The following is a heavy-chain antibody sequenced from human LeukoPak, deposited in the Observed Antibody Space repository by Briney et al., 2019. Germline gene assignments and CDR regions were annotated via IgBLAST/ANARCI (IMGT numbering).Heavy chain of an antibody. CDR3: ARVPWNYYGSGSYRDAFDI. CDR1: GGSISSSSYY. D-gene: IGHD3-10*01. CDR2: IYYSGST. Sequence: PSETLSLTCTVSGGSISSSSYYWGWIRQPPGKGLEWIGSIYYSGSTYYNPSLKSRVTISVDTSKNQFSLKLSSVTAADTAVYYCARVPWNYYGSGSYRDAFDIWGQGTMVTVSS. J-gene: IGHJ3*02. V-gene: IGHV4-39*07.